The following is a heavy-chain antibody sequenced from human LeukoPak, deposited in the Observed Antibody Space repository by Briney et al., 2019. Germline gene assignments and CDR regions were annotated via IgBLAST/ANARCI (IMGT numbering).Heavy chain of an antibody. CDR1: GFTFSSYA. CDR2: ISGSGGST. J-gene: IGHJ6*02. Sequence: EASLRLSCAASGFTFSSYAMSWVRQAPGKGLEWVSAISGSGGSTYYADSVKGRFTISRDNSKNTLYLQMNSLRAEDTAVYYCAKAHARNYDFWSGSDYYYGMDVWGQGTTVTVSS. V-gene: IGHV3-23*01. D-gene: IGHD3-3*01. CDR3: AKAHARNYDFWSGSDYYYGMDV.